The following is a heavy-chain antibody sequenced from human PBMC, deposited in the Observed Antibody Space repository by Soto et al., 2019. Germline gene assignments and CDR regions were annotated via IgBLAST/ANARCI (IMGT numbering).Heavy chain of an antibody. CDR1: GGSISSSNW. D-gene: IGHD3-22*01. CDR3: AALITVIMYHDD. V-gene: IGHV4-4*02. J-gene: IGHJ4*02. CDR2: IYHSGST. Sequence: SETLSLTCAVSGGSISSSNWWSWVRQPPGKGLEWIGEIYHSGSTYYNPSLKSRVTISVDKSKNQFSLKLSSVTAEDTAVYYCAALITVIMYHDDWGQGTLVTVSS.